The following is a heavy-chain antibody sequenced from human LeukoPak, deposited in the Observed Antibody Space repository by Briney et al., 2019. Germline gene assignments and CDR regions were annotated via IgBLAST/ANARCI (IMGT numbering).Heavy chain of an antibody. CDR1: GYTFTGYY. D-gene: IGHD3-22*01. CDR2: INPNSGGT. V-gene: IGHV1-2*02. CDR3: ATPHDSSGYYYFDY. J-gene: IGHJ4*02. Sequence: ASVKVSCKASGYTFTGYYMHWVRQAPGQGLEWMGWINPNSGGTNYAQKFQGRVTMTRDTSISTAYMELSRLRSDDTAVYYCATPHDSSGYYYFDYWGRGTLVTVSS.